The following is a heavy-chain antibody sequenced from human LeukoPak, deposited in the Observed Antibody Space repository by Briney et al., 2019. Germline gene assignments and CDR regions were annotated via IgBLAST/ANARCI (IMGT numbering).Heavy chain of an antibody. J-gene: IGHJ4*02. CDR3: ARAPLDN. CDR1: GFTVNNNY. Sequence: GGSLRLSCAASGFTVNNNYISWVRQAPGKGLEWVAVIYSGGSTKYADSVKARFTISRDNSKNTVYLQMNSLRADDTAVYYCARAPLDNWGQGTRVTVP. CDR2: IYSGGST. V-gene: IGHV3-53*01.